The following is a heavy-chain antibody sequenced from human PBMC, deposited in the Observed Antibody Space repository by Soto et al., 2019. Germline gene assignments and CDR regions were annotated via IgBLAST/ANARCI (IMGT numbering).Heavy chain of an antibody. Sequence: QEQLLESVGGVVQPGRSLRLSCAASGFTFSNYAMHWVCQAPGKGLDWVAVISYDGSNKYYADSVKGRFTISRDNSKNTLYVQMNSLRGDDTAVYYCARDAYGMDVWGQGTTVTVSS. CDR1: GFTFSNYA. V-gene: IGHV3-30-3*01. CDR3: ARDAYGMDV. CDR2: ISYDGSNK. J-gene: IGHJ6*02.